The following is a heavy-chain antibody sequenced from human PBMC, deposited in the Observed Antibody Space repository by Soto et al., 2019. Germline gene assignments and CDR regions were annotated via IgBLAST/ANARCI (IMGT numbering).Heavy chain of an antibody. CDR2: INPHGGGA. D-gene: IGHD2-8*01. Sequence: QVQLVQSGAEVKEPGASVKVSCKASGYAFGAYYIYWVRQAPGQGLEWMGYINPHGGGARYVQEFRDRLTITTDTPKDTAYMELRSLTSDDTAIYYCAKDRVRTPNGADSFDVWGQGTSVTVS. V-gene: IGHV1-2*02. CDR3: AKDRVRTPNGADSFDV. CDR1: GYAFGAYY. J-gene: IGHJ3*01.